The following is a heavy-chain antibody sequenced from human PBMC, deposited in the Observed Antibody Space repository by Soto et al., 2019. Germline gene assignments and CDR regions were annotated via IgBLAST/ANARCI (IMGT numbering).Heavy chain of an antibody. Sequence: SETLSLTCAVYGGSFRGYYWSWIRQPPGKGLEWIGEINHSGSTNYNPSLKSRVTISVDTSKNQFSLKLSSVTAADTAVYYCARVSRLVARPFDYWGQGTLVPVSS. CDR1: GGSFRGYY. CDR3: ARVSRLVARPFDY. D-gene: IGHD6-6*01. V-gene: IGHV4-34*01. J-gene: IGHJ4*02. CDR2: INHSGST.